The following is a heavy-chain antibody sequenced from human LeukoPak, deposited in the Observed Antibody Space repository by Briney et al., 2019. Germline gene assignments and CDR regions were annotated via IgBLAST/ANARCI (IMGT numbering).Heavy chain of an antibody. D-gene: IGHD3-10*01. Sequence: ASVKVSCKASGYTFPNYDINWVRQATGQGLEWMGWMNRDSGNTGYAQKFQGRVTMTRNTSISTAYMELSSLRSEDTAVYYCARGPYGSGSHHDYWGQGTLVTVSS. J-gene: IGHJ4*02. CDR2: MNRDSGNT. CDR1: GYTFPNYD. V-gene: IGHV1-8*01. CDR3: ARGPYGSGSHHDY.